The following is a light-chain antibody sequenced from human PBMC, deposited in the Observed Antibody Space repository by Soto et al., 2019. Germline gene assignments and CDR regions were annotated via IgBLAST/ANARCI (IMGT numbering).Light chain of an antibody. Sequence: ESVLTQSPGTLSLSPGERATLSCRASQTIIGNYLAWYQQKPGQAPRLLIYGASNRATGVPDRFSGSYSGTDFSLTITRLEPEDFAVYYCQQYNNWLTFGGGTKVEIK. CDR1: QTIIGNY. CDR3: QQYNNWLT. CDR2: GAS. V-gene: IGKV3-20*01. J-gene: IGKJ4*01.